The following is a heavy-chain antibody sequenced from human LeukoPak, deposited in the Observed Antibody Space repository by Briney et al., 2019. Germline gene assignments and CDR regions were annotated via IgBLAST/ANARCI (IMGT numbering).Heavy chain of an antibody. CDR1: GFTFSSYG. CDR3: AKEDYGGNSFSYYYYGMDV. J-gene: IGHJ6*02. D-gene: IGHD4-23*01. Sequence: PGRSLRLSCAASGFTFSSYGMHWVRQAPGKGLEWVAVISYDGSNKYYADSVKGRFTISRDNSKNTLYLQMNSLRAEDTAVYYCAKEDYGGNSFSYYYYGMDVWGQGTTVTVSS. CDR2: ISYDGSNK. V-gene: IGHV3-30*18.